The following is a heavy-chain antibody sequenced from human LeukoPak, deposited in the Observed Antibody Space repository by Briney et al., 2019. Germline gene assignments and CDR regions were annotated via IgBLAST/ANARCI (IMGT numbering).Heavy chain of an antibody. Sequence: PGGSLRLSCAASGFTFSSSGMHWVRQAPGKGLEWVAVILYNGSNKYYADSVKGRFTISRDNSKNTLYLQMNSLRVEDTAVYYCARAGGYCSGGSCYRGYSWFDPWGQGTLATVSS. V-gene: IGHV3-33*01. D-gene: IGHD2-15*01. CDR2: ILYNGSNK. CDR1: GFTFSSSG. CDR3: ARAGGYCSGGSCYRGYSWFDP. J-gene: IGHJ5*02.